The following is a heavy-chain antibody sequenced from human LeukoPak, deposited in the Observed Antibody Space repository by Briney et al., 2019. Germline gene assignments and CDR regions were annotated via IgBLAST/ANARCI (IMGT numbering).Heavy chain of an antibody. CDR3: ARDPPGRPYSSSSYG. Sequence: SETLSLTCAVYGGSFSAYYWSWIRQSPGRGLEWIGEINHSGSTNYNPSLKSRVTISRDTSKNHFSLKLRSVTAADTAVYYCARDPPGRPYSSSSYGWGQGTLVTVSS. CDR1: GGSFSAYY. D-gene: IGHD6-6*01. CDR2: INHSGST. V-gene: IGHV4-34*01. J-gene: IGHJ4*02.